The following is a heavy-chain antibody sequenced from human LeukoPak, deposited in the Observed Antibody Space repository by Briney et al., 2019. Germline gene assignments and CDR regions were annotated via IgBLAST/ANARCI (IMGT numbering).Heavy chain of an antibody. Sequence: GGSLRLSCAASGFTFSTYWMHWVRQAPGKGLVCVSRINPDGSTTTYADSVKGRFTISRDNAKSTLYLQMNSLRAEDTAVYYCARICSGGNCYVDSWGQGTLVTVSS. D-gene: IGHD2-21*01. V-gene: IGHV3-74*01. CDR2: INPDGSTT. CDR3: ARICSGGNCYVDS. J-gene: IGHJ4*02. CDR1: GFTFSTYW.